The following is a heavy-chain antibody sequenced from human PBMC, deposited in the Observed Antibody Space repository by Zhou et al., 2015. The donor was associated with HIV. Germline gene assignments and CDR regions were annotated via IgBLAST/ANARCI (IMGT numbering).Heavy chain of an antibody. J-gene: IGHJ4*02. Sequence: QVQLVQSGAEVKKPGASVKVSCKASGYTFTSYYMHWVRQAPGQGLEWMGIINPSGGSTSYAQKFQGRVTMTRDTSTSTVYMELSSLRSEDTAVYYCAREGAVAGTRTNYFDYWGQGTLVTVSS. D-gene: IGHD6-19*01. V-gene: IGHV1-46*01. CDR2: INPSGGST. CDR3: AREGAVAGTRTNYFDY. CDR1: GYTFTSYY.